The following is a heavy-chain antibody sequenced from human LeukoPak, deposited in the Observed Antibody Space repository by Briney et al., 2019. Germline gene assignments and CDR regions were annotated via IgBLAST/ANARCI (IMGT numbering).Heavy chain of an antibody. V-gene: IGHV3-7*01. D-gene: IGHD3-9*01. CDR1: GFTFGSYW. J-gene: IGHJ4*02. CDR2: IKHDGSDH. Sequence: GGSLRLSCVGSGFTFGSYWMSWVRQAPGKGLEWVANIKHDGSDHYYADSVAGRFTISRDNAMNSLYLEMSSLRAEDAAVYFCVRHPGSYNVLTGYSYYFDYWGQGTLVTVSS. CDR3: VRHPGSYNVLTGYSYYFDY.